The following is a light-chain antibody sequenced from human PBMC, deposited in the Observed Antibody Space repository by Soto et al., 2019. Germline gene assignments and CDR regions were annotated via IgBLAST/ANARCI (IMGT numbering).Light chain of an antibody. V-gene: IGKV3-11*01. Sequence: EIVLTQSPATLSLSPGERATLSCRASQSVSSYLIWYQQKPGQAPRLLIYDASIRATGIPAMFSGSGSGTAFTLTIRSLEPADFAVYYCQQRRNWPPLTFGGGTKVEI. CDR2: DAS. CDR1: QSVSSY. CDR3: QQRRNWPPLT. J-gene: IGKJ4*01.